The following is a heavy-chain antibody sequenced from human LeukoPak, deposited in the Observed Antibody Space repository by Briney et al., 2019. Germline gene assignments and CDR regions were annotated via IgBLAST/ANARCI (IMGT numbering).Heavy chain of an antibody. Sequence: PSETLSLTCTVSGGSISSNSYYWGWIRQPPGKGQEWIGSIYYSGSIYYNPSLKSRVTIFVDASKNQFSLELSSVTAADTAVYYCARRYCSSTTCFDTFDIWGQGTMVTVSS. CDR3: ARRYCSSTTCFDTFDI. CDR2: IYYSGSI. CDR1: GGSISSNSYY. J-gene: IGHJ3*02. D-gene: IGHD2-2*01. V-gene: IGHV4-39*01.